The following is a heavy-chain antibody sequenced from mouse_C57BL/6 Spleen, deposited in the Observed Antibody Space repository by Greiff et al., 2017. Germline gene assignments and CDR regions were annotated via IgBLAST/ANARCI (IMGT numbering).Heavy chain of an antibody. J-gene: IGHJ4*01. CDR3: ARLENYAMDY. V-gene: IGHV1-82*01. CDR2: IYPGDGDT. Sequence: QVQLKESGPELVKPGASVKISCKASGYAFSSSWMNWVKQRPGKGLEWIGRIYPGDGDTNYNGKFKGKATLTADKSPSTAYMQLSSLTSEDSAVYFCARLENYAMDYWGQGTSVTVSS. CDR1: GYAFSSSW.